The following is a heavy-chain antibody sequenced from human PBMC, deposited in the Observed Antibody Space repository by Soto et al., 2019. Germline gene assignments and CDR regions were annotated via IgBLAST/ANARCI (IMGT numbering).Heavy chain of an antibody. Sequence: PSETLSLTCTVSGGSISSSSHYWGWIRQPPGKGLEWIGSMYYSGYTYYNPSLTSRVTISVDTSKNQFSLTLSSVTAADTVVYFFARLTKGYCSGNICFPFWGHGTLVTVSS. J-gene: IGHJ4*01. CDR1: GGSISSSSHY. CDR3: ARLTKGYCSGNICFPF. D-gene: IGHD2-15*01. V-gene: IGHV4-39*01. CDR2: MYYSGYT.